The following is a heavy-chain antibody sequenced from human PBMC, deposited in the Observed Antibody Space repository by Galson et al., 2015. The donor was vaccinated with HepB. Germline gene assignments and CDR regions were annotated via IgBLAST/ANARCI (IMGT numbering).Heavy chain of an antibody. J-gene: IGHJ5*02. Sequence: SVKVSCKAAGYGFSSYGISWVRQAPGQGLEWMGWISVYNGNGNYAQKFQGRLTMTTDTSTSTTYMELRSLRSDDTAVFYCARARYSTSPPDHWGQGTLVTVSS. CDR3: ARARYSTSPPDH. CDR1: GYGFSSYG. V-gene: IGHV1-18*04. CDR2: ISVYNGNG. D-gene: IGHD2/OR15-2a*01.